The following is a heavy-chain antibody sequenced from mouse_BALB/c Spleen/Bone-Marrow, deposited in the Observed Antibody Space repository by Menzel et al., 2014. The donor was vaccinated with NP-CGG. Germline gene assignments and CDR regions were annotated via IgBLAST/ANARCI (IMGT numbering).Heavy chain of an antibody. CDR3: ARPKGFALDY. J-gene: IGHJ2*01. CDR2: VNPRSGYA. Sequence: VQLQQSGAELASPGASVKMSCKASGYTFTDYTIQWVKQRPGQGLEWIGYVNPRSGYANYNQKFKDEATLTADKSSSTAFMQLSSLTSEDSAVYYCARPKGFALDYWGQSTALTVSS. CDR1: GYTFTDYT. V-gene: IGHV1-4*01.